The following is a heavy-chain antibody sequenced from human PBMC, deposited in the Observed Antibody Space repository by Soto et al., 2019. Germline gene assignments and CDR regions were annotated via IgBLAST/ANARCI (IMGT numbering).Heavy chain of an antibody. Sequence: EVQLVESGGGLVQPGGSLRLSCAASGFTFSSYAISWVRQAPGKGLEWVSYISSGSSSIYYADSVKGRFTISRDNAKNALYLQMNSLRAEDTAVYYCARVLYCSNNVCYSDYYYYMDVWGTGTSVTVSS. CDR1: GFTFSSYA. D-gene: IGHD2-8*01. J-gene: IGHJ6*03. CDR2: ISSGSSSI. V-gene: IGHV3-48*01. CDR3: ARVLYCSNNVCYSDYYYYMDV.